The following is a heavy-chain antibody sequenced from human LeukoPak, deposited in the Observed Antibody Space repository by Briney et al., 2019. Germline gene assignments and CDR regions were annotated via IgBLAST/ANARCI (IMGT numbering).Heavy chain of an antibody. CDR1: GGSISSGGYS. V-gene: IGHV4-30-2*01. J-gene: IGHJ4*02. CDR3: ARGTVN. CDR2: INHSGST. Sequence: PSQTLSLTCAVSGGSISSGGYSWSWIRQPPGKGLEWIGEINHSGSTNYNPSLKSRVTISVDTSKNQFSLKLSSVTAADTAVYYCARGTVNWGQGTLVTVSS.